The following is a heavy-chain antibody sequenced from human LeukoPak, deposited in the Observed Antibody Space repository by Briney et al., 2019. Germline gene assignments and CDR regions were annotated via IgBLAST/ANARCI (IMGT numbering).Heavy chain of an antibody. J-gene: IGHJ1*01. Sequence: SETLSLTCTVSGGSISSYYWSWIRQPPGKGLEWIGYIYYSGSTNYNPSLKSRVTISVDTSKNQFPLKLSSVTAADTAVYYCARGSGYHEYFQHWGQGTLVTVSS. D-gene: IGHD3-22*01. V-gene: IGHV4-59*01. CDR3: ARGSGYHEYFQH. CDR1: GGSISSYY. CDR2: IYYSGST.